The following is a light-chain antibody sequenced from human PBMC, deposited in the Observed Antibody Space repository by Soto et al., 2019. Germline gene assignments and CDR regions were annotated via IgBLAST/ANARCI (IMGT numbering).Light chain of an antibody. V-gene: IGKV3-15*01. CDR1: QAINNN. Sequence: VLTQAPDTLSVSPGERATLSCRASQAINNNVAWYQLKDGQVPRLLIYGASTRAADVPARFSGSGSGTEFTLTISSLQSEDFAVYYCQQYNNWPRITFGQGTRLEIK. CDR3: QQYNNWPRIT. J-gene: IGKJ5*01. CDR2: GAS.